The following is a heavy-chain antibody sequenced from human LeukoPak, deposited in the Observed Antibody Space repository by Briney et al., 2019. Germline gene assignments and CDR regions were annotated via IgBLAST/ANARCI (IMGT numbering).Heavy chain of an antibody. Sequence: GGSLRLSCAASGFTVSSNYMSWVRQAPGKGLECVSVITGTGGRTYYADSVKGRFTISRDNAKNSLYLQMNSLRAEDTAVYYCARAVAVAGLEHFDYWGQGTLVTVSS. CDR2: ITGTGGRT. J-gene: IGHJ4*02. CDR1: GFTVSSNY. CDR3: ARAVAVAGLEHFDY. D-gene: IGHD6-19*01. V-gene: IGHV3-66*01.